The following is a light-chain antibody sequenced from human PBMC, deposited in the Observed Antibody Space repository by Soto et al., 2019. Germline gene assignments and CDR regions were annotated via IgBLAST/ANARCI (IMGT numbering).Light chain of an antibody. Sequence: QSALTQPASVSGSPGQSITISCTGTSSDVGSYSLVSWFQQHPGKAPKLFIYEVNRRPSGVSDRLSGSKSANTASLTISGLQAEDEADYYCFSYAGAGTFVFGTGTKVTVL. CDR3: FSYAGAGTFV. CDR1: SSDVGSYSL. CDR2: EVN. J-gene: IGLJ1*01. V-gene: IGLV2-23*02.